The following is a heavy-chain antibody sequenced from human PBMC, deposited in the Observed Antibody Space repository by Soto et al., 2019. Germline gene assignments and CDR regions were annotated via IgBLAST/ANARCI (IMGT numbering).Heavy chain of an antibody. D-gene: IGHD3-3*02. V-gene: IGHV3-33*01. Sequence: PGGSLRPSCAALGIIFEDSGIHWVRQVPGKGPGWVAVRWFDGSNENYAESVKGRFTISRDNSKNTHYLQMNNLRAEDSAVYYCVRETNISYSVDVWGQGTTVTVSS. CDR1: GIIFEDSG. CDR3: VRETNISYSVDV. CDR2: RWFDGSNE. J-gene: IGHJ6*02.